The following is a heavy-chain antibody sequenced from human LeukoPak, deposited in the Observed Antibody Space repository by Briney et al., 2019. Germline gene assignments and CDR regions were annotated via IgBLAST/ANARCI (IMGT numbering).Heavy chain of an antibody. Sequence: SETLSLTCTVSGGSIRSHYWSRIRQPPGKGLEWIGYIYYSGSTNYNPSLKSRVTISVDTSKNQFSLKLSPVTAADTAVYYCARSYGSGNYFDYWGQGTLVTVSS. CDR2: IYYSGST. CDR3: ARSYGSGNYFDY. V-gene: IGHV4-59*11. J-gene: IGHJ4*02. D-gene: IGHD3-10*01. CDR1: GGSIRSHY.